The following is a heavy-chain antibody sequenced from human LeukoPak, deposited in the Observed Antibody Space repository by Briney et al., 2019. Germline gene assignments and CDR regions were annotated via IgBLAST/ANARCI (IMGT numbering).Heavy chain of an antibody. CDR1: GGTLGSYA. J-gene: IGHJ6*03. CDR2: IIPIFGTA. CDR3: EREDFWTGPTYYYMDV. D-gene: IGHD3/OR15-3a*01. V-gene: IGHV1-69*05. Sequence: SLKVSCKASGGTLGSYAISWVRQAPGQGLEWMGRIIPIFGTANYAQKFQGRVTITTDESTSTAYMELSSLRSDDTAVYYCEREDFWTGPTYYYMDVWGKGTTVTVSS.